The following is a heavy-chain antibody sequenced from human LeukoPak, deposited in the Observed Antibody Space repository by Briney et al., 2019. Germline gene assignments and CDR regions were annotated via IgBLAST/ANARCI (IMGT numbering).Heavy chain of an antibody. D-gene: IGHD4-23*01. CDR3: ARHSTFPLRWYPGHFDY. Sequence: SETLSLTCTVSGGSISSSSYYWGWIRQPPGKGLEWIGSVSYSGSTYYNPSLKSRVTISVDTSKNQFSLKLSSVTAADTAVYYCARHSTFPLRWYPGHFDYWGQGTLVTVSS. CDR2: VSYSGST. V-gene: IGHV4-39*01. CDR1: GGSISSSSYY. J-gene: IGHJ4*02.